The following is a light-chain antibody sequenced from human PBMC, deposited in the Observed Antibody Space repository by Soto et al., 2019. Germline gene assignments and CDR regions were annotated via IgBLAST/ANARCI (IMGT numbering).Light chain of an antibody. CDR1: QSVSSNS. Sequence: EIVLTQSPGTLSLSPGERATLSCRASQSVSSNSLAWYQQKPGQAPKLLIHGTSTRATGIPDRFSGSGSGTDFTLTISRREPEDFAVYYCQQYGSSRPWTFGQGTKLEIK. V-gene: IGKV3-20*01. CDR3: QQYGSSRPWT. CDR2: GTS. J-gene: IGKJ2*02.